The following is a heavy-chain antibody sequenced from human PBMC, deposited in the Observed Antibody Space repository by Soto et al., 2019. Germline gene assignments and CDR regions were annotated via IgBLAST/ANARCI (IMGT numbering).Heavy chain of an antibody. V-gene: IGHV3-23*01. D-gene: IGHD1-7*01. CDR1: GFTFGSYA. CDR3: VKEGTGTTSAVFDN. Sequence: EVQLLESGGGLVQPGGSLRLSCVVSGFTFGSYAMSWVRQAPGKGLEWVSAISGGGSDSYYADSVKGRFTISRDDSKNTLYLQVNSLRAEDTAVYFCVKEGTGTTSAVFDNWGQGTLVTVSS. J-gene: IGHJ4*02. CDR2: ISGGGSDS.